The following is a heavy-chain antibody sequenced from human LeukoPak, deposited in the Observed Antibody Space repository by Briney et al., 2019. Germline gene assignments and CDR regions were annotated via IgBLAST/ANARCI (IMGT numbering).Heavy chain of an antibody. CDR2: IYPGDSDT. D-gene: IGHD4-23*01. Sequence: GESLKISCKGSGYSFTTYWIGWVRQMPGRGLEWMGIIYPGDSDTRYSPSFQGQVTISVDKSISTAYLQWSSLKAADTAIYYCARHSHRGLRWSPFDYWGQGTLVTVSS. CDR3: ARHSHRGLRWSPFDY. CDR1: GYSFTTYW. V-gene: IGHV5-51*01. J-gene: IGHJ4*02.